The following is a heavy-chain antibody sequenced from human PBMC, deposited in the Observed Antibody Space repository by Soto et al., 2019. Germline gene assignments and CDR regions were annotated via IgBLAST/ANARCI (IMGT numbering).Heavy chain of an antibody. CDR3: ARDPRNGSGGSCYRYYYYYGMDV. J-gene: IGHJ6*01. CDR2: IYYSGST. Sequence: SETLSLTCTVSGFSISSGDYYWIWIRQPPGKGLEWIGYIYYSGSTHYNPSLKRRVTIAVDTSKNQFSLKLSSVTAADTAVYYCARDPRNGSGGSCYRYYYYYGMDVWGQGTTVT. CDR1: GFSISSGDYY. D-gene: IGHD2-15*01. V-gene: IGHV4-30-4*01.